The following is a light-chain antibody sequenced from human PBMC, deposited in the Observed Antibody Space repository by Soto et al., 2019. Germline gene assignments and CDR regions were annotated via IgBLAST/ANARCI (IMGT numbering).Light chain of an antibody. CDR3: QQRSNWPPLT. V-gene: IGKV3-11*01. J-gene: IGKJ4*01. CDR1: QSVSNH. CDR2: DAS. Sequence: EIVLTQSSATLSLSPGERATLSCRASQSVSNHLAWYQQKPGQAPRLLIYDASNRATGIPARFSGSGSGTDFTLTISSLEPEDFAVYYCQQRSNWPPLTFGGGTKVEIK.